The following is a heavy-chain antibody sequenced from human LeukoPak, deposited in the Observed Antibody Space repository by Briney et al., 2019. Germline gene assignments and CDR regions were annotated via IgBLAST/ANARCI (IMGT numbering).Heavy chain of an antibody. V-gene: IGHV3-7*01. Sequence: GGSLRLSCAASGFTFISYAIHWVRQAPGKGLEWVANIQHDGSEQYYVDSVKGRFTISRDNTKKSLFLQINSLRAEDTAVYYCATPARGGSALPWGQGTLVTVSS. CDR2: IQHDGSEQ. CDR1: GFTFISYA. CDR3: ATPARGGSALP. D-gene: IGHD6-19*01. J-gene: IGHJ5*02.